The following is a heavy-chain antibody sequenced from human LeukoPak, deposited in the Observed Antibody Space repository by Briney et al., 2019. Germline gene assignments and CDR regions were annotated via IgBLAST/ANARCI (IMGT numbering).Heavy chain of an antibody. CDR2: ISGSGDNT. CDR3: AHTLYYDFWSGYYSFDY. CDR1: GFTFSSYA. V-gene: IGHV3-23*01. Sequence: SGGSLRLSCAASGFTFSSYAMSWVRQAPGKGLEWVSGISGSGDNTYYADSVKGRFTISRDNSKNTLYLQMNSLRAEDTAVYYCAHTLYYDFWSGYYSFDYWGQGTLVTVSS. J-gene: IGHJ4*02. D-gene: IGHD3-3*01.